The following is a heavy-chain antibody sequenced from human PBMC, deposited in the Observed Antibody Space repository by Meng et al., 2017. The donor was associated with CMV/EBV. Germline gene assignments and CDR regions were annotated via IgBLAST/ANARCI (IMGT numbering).Heavy chain of an antibody. V-gene: IGHV3-7*01. CDR3: ARGLRGPSLVRGVTHDAFDI. CDR2: IKQDGSEK. Sequence: ESPKISGAASGFTFDDYAMHWVRQAPGKGLEWVANIKQDGSEKYYVDSVKGRSTISRDNAKNSLYLQMNSLRAEDTAVYYCARGLRGPSLVRGVTHDAFDIWGQGTMVTVSS. CDR1: GFTFDDYA. J-gene: IGHJ3*02. D-gene: IGHD3-10*01.